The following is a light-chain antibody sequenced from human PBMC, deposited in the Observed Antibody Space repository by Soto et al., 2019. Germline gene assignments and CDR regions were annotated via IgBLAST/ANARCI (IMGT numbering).Light chain of an antibody. Sequence: EIVLTQSPGTLSLSPGERATLSCRASQSVRSNYLAWYQQKPGQAPRLLIYGASSRATGIPDRFSGTGSGTDFTLTISRLEPEDFAMYYCQQSGGSPYTFGQGTKLENK. CDR3: QQSGGSPYT. CDR1: QSVRSNY. V-gene: IGKV3-20*01. CDR2: GAS. J-gene: IGKJ2*01.